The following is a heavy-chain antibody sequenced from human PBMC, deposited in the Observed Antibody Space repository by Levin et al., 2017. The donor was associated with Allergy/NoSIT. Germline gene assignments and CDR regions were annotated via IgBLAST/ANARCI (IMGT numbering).Heavy chain of an antibody. CDR2: ISYDGSNK. J-gene: IGHJ4*02. CDR3: ARGIVVVG. Sequence: GGSLRLSCAASGFTFSSYAMHWVRQAPGKGLEWVAVISYDGSNKYYADSVKGRVTISRDNSKNTLYLQMNSLRAEDTAVYYCARGIVVVGWGQGTLVTVSS. V-gene: IGHV3-30*04. D-gene: IGHD2-21*01. CDR1: GFTFSSYA.